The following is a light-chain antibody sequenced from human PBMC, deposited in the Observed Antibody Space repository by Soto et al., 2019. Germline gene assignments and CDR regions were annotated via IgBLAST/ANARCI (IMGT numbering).Light chain of an antibody. CDR3: CSYAGNFIWV. CDR2: DVI. V-gene: IGLV2-11*01. Sequence: QSALTQPRSVSGSPGQSITLSCDGSTSDVGAYNLVSWYQQHPGEARKLMIYDVIKRPSGVPYRFSGSKSGNTASLTVSGLQADDEADYYCCSYAGNFIWVFGGETEVTVL. J-gene: IGLJ3*02. CDR1: TSDVGAYNL.